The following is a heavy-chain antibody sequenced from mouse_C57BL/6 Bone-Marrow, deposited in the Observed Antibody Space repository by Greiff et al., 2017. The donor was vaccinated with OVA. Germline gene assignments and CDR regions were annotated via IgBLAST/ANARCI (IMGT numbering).Heavy chain of an antibody. CDR2: IDPENGDT. D-gene: IGHD2-3*01. CDR1: GFNIKDDY. V-gene: IGHV14-4*01. Sequence: DVKLQESGAELVRPGASVKLSCTASGFNIKDDYMHWVKQRPEQGLEWIGWIDPENGDTEYASKFQGKATITADTSSNTAYLQLSSLTSEDTAVYYCTTRGYYPCAYWGQGTLVTVSA. CDR3: TTRGYYPCAY. J-gene: IGHJ3*01.